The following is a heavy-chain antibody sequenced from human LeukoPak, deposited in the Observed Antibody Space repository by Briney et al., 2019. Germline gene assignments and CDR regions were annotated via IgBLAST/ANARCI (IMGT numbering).Heavy chain of an antibody. Sequence: SETLSLTCTVSGGSISSSSYYWGWIRQPPGKGLEWIGSIYYSGSTYYNPSLKSRVTISVDTSKNQFSLKLSSVTAADTAMYYCARPRSSGWEAFDYWGQGTLVTVPS. CDR2: IYYSGST. J-gene: IGHJ4*02. D-gene: IGHD6-19*01. V-gene: IGHV4-39*01. CDR1: GGSISSSSYY. CDR3: ARPRSSGWEAFDY.